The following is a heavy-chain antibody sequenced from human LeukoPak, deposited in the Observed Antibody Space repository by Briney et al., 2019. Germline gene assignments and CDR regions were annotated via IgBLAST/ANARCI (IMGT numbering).Heavy chain of an antibody. V-gene: IGHV3-30-3*01. Sequence: GGSLRLSCAASGFTFSSHWMSWVRQAPGKGLEWVAVISYDGSNKYYADSVKGRFTISRDNSKNTLYLQMNSLRAEDTAVYYCARAAHSSSWYVGRYYFDYWGQGTLVTVSS. J-gene: IGHJ4*02. D-gene: IGHD6-13*01. CDR3: ARAAHSSSWYVGRYYFDY. CDR2: ISYDGSNK. CDR1: GFTFSSHW.